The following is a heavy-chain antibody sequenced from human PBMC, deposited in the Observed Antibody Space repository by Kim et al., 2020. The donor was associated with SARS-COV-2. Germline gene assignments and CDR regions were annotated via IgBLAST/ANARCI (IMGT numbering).Heavy chain of an antibody. V-gene: IGHV1-46*01. Sequence: ASVKVSCKASGYTFTSYYMHWVRQAPGQGLEWMGIINPSGGSTSYAQKFQGRVTMTRDTSTSTVYMELSSLRSEDTAVYYCARTRITMVRSRRYGMDVWGQGTTVTVSS. D-gene: IGHD3-10*01. CDR3: ARTRITMVRSRRYGMDV. CDR1: GYTFTSYY. J-gene: IGHJ6*02. CDR2: INPSGGST.